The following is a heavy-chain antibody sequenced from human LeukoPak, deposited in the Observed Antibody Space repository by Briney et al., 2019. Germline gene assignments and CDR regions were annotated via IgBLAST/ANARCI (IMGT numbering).Heavy chain of an antibody. CDR3: AIDIPGFVWFGK. CDR1: GGSISSYY. Sequence: SETLSLTCTVSGGSISSYYWSWIRQPPGKGLEWIGYIYYSGSTNYNPSLKSRVTISVDTSKNQFSLKLSSVTAADTAVYYCAIDIPGFVWFGKWGQGTLVTVSS. D-gene: IGHD3-10*01. V-gene: IGHV4-59*01. J-gene: IGHJ4*02. CDR2: IYYSGST.